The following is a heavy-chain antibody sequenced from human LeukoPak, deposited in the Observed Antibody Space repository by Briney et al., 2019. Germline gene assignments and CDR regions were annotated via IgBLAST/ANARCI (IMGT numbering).Heavy chain of an antibody. CDR1: GGSISTYY. D-gene: IGHD3-10*01. J-gene: IGHJ3*02. CDR3: ARWPGDVTRAFDI. CDR2: IDYSGNT. V-gene: IGHV4-59*01. Sequence: PSETLSLTCTVSGGSISTYYWSWIRQPPGKGLEWIAYIDYSGNTNYNPSLKSRVTISIDMVKTQFSLNLSSVTAADTAAYYCARWPGDVTRAFDIWGQGTMVTVSS.